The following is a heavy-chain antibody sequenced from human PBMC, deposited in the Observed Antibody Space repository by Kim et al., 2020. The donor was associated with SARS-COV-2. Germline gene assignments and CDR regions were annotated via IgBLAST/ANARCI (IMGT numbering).Heavy chain of an antibody. D-gene: IGHD2-15*01. Sequence: GGTNYHPPLKRRVTMSVNTSKTQFSLKLSSVTAADTAVYYCAGRLPYFDYWGQGTLVTVSS. V-gene: IGHV4-4*07. CDR2: GGT. J-gene: IGHJ4*02. CDR3: AGRLPYFDY.